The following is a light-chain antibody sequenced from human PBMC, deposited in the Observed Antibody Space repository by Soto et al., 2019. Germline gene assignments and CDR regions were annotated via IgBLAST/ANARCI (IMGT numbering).Light chain of an antibody. J-gene: IGKJ5*01. CDR1: QSVTNSY. CDR2: GAS. V-gene: IGKV3-20*01. Sequence: EIVLTQSPDTLSLSPGERVTLSCRANQSVTNSYLAWYQQKFGQTPRLLIYGASTRATGIPDRFSGSGSGTDFTLTVTRLEPEDLVVYYCQQYGSSPATFGQGTRLEIK. CDR3: QQYGSSPAT.